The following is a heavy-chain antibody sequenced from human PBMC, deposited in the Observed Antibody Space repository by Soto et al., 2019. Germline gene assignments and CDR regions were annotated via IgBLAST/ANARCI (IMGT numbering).Heavy chain of an antibody. D-gene: IGHD3-22*01. J-gene: IGHJ4*02. CDR1: GYTFTSYG. CDR2: ISAYNGNT. V-gene: IGHV1-18*01. Sequence: QVQLVQSGAEVKKPGASVKVSCKASGYTFTSYGISWVRQAPGQGLEWMGWISAYNGNTNYAQKLQGRVTMTEDTSTDTAYMERRSLRSDDTAVYYCARNGYYDSSGYRSDFDYGGQGTLVTVSS. CDR3: ARNGYYDSSGYRSDFDY.